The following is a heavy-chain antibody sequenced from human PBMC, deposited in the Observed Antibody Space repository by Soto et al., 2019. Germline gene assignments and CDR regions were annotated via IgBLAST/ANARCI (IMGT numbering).Heavy chain of an antibody. CDR3: QGGDF. D-gene: IGHD3-16*01. Sequence: SETLSLTCAVSGGSFRGYLWSWIRQSPDKGLEWIGEINDSGNTYYNPSFKSRLTISVDTSRSQISLRLTSVTAADSAVYYCQGGDFWGQGTRVTVSS. J-gene: IGHJ4*02. V-gene: IGHV4-34*01. CDR1: GGSFRGYL. CDR2: INDSGNT.